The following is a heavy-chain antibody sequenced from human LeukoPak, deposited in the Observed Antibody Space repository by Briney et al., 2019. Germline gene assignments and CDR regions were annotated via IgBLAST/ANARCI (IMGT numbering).Heavy chain of an antibody. CDR2: IYSGGST. J-gene: IGHJ4*02. CDR3: ARDLEGSGSFYRPSYDY. Sequence: GGSLRLSCAASGFTVSSNYMSWVRQAPGKGLEWVSFIYSGGSTHYADSVKGRFTISRDNAKNSLYLQMNSLRAEDTAVYYCARDLEGSGSFYRPSYDYWGQGTLVTVSS. CDR1: GFTVSSNY. D-gene: IGHD3-10*01. V-gene: IGHV3-66*01.